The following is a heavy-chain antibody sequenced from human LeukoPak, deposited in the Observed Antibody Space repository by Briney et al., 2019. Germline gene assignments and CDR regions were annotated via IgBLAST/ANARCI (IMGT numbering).Heavy chain of an antibody. D-gene: IGHD6-6*01. CDR3: ARESRMAARPFGY. V-gene: IGHV1-2*02. CDR1: GYTFTGYY. CDR2: INPNSGGT. Sequence: ASVKVSCKASGYTFTGYYMHWVRQAPGQGLEWMGWINPNSGGTNYAQKFQGRVTMTRDTSISTAYMELSRLRSDDTAVYYCARESRMAARPFGYWGQGTLVTVSS. J-gene: IGHJ4*02.